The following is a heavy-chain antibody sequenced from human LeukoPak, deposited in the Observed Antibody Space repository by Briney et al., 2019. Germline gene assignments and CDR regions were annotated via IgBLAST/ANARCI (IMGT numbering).Heavy chain of an antibody. D-gene: IGHD3-10*01. Sequence: SETLSLTCTVSGGSISSSSYYWGWIRQPPGKGLEWIGSIYYSGSTYYNPSLKSRVTISVDTSKNQFSLKLSSVTAADTALYYCARHGEYYFDYWGQGTLVTVSS. CDR3: ARHGEYYFDY. CDR1: GGSISSSSYY. J-gene: IGHJ4*02. V-gene: IGHV4-39*07. CDR2: IYYSGST.